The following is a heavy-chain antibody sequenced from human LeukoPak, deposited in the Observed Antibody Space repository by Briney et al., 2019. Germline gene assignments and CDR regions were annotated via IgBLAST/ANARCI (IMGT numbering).Heavy chain of an antibody. D-gene: IGHD2/OR15-2a*01. V-gene: IGHV4-59*01. Sequence: PSETLSLTCTVSGASISDNCWSWIRQPPGKGLEWIGYIYYTGNTNYNPSLKSRVAISVDTSKNQLSLKLSSVTAADTAVYYCARGNSNDHLAWFGPWGQGTLVSVSS. CDR3: ARGNSNDHLAWFGP. CDR2: IYYTGNT. J-gene: IGHJ5*02. CDR1: GASISDNC.